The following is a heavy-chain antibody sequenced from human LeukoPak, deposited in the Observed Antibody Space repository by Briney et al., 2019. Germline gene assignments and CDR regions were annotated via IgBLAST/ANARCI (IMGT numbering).Heavy chain of an antibody. CDR1: GFTFSSYA. J-gene: IGHJ6*03. Sequence: GGSLRLSCAASGFTFSSYAMSWVRQAPGKGLEWVSAISGSGGSTYYADSVKGRFTISRDNSKNTLYLQMNSLRAEDTAVYYCARTGDYEDYYYYYMDVWGKGTTVTVSS. V-gene: IGHV3-23*01. CDR2: ISGSGGST. CDR3: ARTGDYEDYYYYYMDV. D-gene: IGHD4-17*01.